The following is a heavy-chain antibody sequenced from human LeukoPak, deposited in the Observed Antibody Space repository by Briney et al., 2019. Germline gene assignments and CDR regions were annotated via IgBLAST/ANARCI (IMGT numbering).Heavy chain of an antibody. J-gene: IGHJ4*02. D-gene: IGHD2-2*01. V-gene: IGHV4-34*01. Sequence: SETLSLTCAVYGGSISGYYWSWIRQPPGKGLEWIGEIHYSESANYNPSLKSRAIMSVDTSKNQFSLKLTSVTAADTAVYYCARETRRSRFDYWGQGTLVTVSS. CDR1: GGSISGYY. CDR2: IHYSESA. CDR3: ARETRRSRFDY.